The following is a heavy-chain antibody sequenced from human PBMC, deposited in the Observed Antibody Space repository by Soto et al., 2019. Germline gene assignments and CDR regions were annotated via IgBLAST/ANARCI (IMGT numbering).Heavy chain of an antibody. D-gene: IGHD3-22*01. Sequence: NLSETLSLTCTVSGGSISSGTYHWTWIRQHPEKGLEWIGYIYYSGSTYYNPSLKSRVTISVDTSKNQFSLRLSSVTAADTAVYYCAREMNYYDTSGDSYFEYWGQGTLVTVSS. V-gene: IGHV4-31*03. CDR2: IYYSGST. CDR1: GGSISSGTYH. J-gene: IGHJ4*02. CDR3: AREMNYYDTSGDSYFEY.